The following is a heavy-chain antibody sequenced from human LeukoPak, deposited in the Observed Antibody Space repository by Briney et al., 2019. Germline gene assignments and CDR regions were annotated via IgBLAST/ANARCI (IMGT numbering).Heavy chain of an antibody. J-gene: IGHJ4*02. CDR1: GFTFSNYW. CDR3: ARMTADTAMVFDY. V-gene: IGHV3-7*01. D-gene: IGHD5-18*01. CDR2: IKKDGSQK. Sequence: GGSLRLSCAASGFTFSNYWMSWVRQAPGKGLEWVANIKKDGSQKYYLGSVKGRFTISRDNAKNSLYLQMNSLRAEDTAVYYCARMTADTAMVFDYWGQGTLVTVSS.